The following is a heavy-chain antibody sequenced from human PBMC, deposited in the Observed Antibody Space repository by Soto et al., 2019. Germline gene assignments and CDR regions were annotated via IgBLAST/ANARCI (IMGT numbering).Heavy chain of an antibody. J-gene: IGHJ3*02. CDR1: GFTLSDYY. CDR3: ARTYSDAFDI. D-gene: IGHD2-15*01. V-gene: IGHV3-11*01. CDR2: ISSSGSGI. Sequence: GGSLRLSCAASGFTLSDYYMTWIRQAPGKGLEWVSYISSSGSGIYYPDSVKGRFTISRDNAKKSLYLQMSSLRAEDTAVYYCARTYSDAFDIWGQGTMVTVSS.